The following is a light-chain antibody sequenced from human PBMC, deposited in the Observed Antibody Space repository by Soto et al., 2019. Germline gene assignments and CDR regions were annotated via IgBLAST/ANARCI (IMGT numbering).Light chain of an antibody. V-gene: IGLV2-18*02. Sequence: QSVLTQPPSVSGSPGQSVAISCTGTSSDVGNYNRVSWYQQPPGTAPKLIIYDVTNRPSGVPDRFSGSKSGNTASLTISGLQADDEADYYCSSYTSSSTYVFGTGTQLTVL. J-gene: IGLJ1*01. CDR2: DVT. CDR3: SSYTSSSTYV. CDR1: SSDVGNYNR.